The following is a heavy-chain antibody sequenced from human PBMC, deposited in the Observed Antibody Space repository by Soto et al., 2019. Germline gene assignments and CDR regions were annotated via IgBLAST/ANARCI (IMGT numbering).Heavy chain of an antibody. Sequence: QVHLVQSGAEVKKPGASVKVSCEASGYTFTDNYLHWMRQAAGQGLEWMGWINPNSDATSYAQKFQGRVTMTRDTSISTAYMELSRLRSDDTAVYYCVREKRCSGGSCAPVYWGQGTLVTVSS. V-gene: IGHV1-2*02. CDR1: GYTFTDNY. J-gene: IGHJ4*02. CDR3: VREKRCSGGSCAPVY. CDR2: INPNSDAT. D-gene: IGHD2-15*01.